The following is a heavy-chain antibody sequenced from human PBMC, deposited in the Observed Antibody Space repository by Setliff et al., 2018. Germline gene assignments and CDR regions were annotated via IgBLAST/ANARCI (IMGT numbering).Heavy chain of an antibody. Sequence: SSETLSLTCTVYGVSFSDYYWGWVRQSPGKGLDWIGEINHSGTTNYDPSLEGRISISVDTSKRQFSLKLSSVTAADMAVYYCRVWSGYYKNDYWAQGTLVTVSS. CDR3: RVWSGYYKNDY. V-gene: IGHV4-34*01. CDR1: GVSFSDYY. D-gene: IGHD3-3*01. J-gene: IGHJ4*02. CDR2: INHSGTT.